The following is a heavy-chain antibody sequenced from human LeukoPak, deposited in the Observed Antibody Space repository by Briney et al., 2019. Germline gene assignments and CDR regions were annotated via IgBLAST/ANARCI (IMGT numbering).Heavy chain of an antibody. V-gene: IGHV4-34*01. CDR2: INHSGST. CDR3: ARDTGWNYPFDY. CDR1: GGSFSGYY. D-gene: IGHD1-7*01. J-gene: IGHJ4*02. Sequence: SETLSLTCAVYGGSFSGYYWSWIRQPPGKGLEWIGEINHSGSTNYNPSLKSRVTISVDTSKNQLSLKLSSVTAADTAVYYCARDTGWNYPFDYWGQGTLVTVSS.